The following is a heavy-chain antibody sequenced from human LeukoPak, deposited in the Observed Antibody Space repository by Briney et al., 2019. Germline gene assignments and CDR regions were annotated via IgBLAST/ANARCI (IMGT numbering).Heavy chain of an antibody. CDR3: ARVRLLYWYFDL. CDR1: GFTVSSNY. Sequence: GGSLRLSCVASGFTVSSNYMSWVRQAPGKGLEWVSVIYGGGSTYYADSAKGRFTISRDNSKNTLYLQMSSLRAEDTAVYYCARVRLLYWYFDLWGRGTLVTVSS. V-gene: IGHV3-66*01. CDR2: IYGGGST. J-gene: IGHJ2*01. D-gene: IGHD3-10*01.